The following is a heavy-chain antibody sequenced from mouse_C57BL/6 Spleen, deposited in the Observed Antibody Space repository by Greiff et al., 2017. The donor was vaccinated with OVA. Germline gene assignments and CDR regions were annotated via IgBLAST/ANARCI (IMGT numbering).Heavy chain of an antibody. CDR2: INPNNGGT. Sequence: EVQLQQSGPELVKPGASVKISCKASGYTFTDYYMNWVKQSHGKSLEWIGDINPNNGGTSYNQKFKGKATLTVDKSSSTAYMELRSLTSEDSAVYYCARRRNDYGHWYFDVWGTGTTVTVSS. CDR3: ARRRNDYGHWYFDV. CDR1: GYTFTDYY. J-gene: IGHJ1*03. D-gene: IGHD2-4*01. V-gene: IGHV1-26*01.